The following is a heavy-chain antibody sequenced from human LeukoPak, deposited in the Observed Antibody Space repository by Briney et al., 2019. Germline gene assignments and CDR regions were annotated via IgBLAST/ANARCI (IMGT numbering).Heavy chain of an antibody. D-gene: IGHD3-3*01. CDR1: GYTFTNYD. CDR3: ARLEREAEYDFSRLVYYYYMDV. J-gene: IGHJ6*03. CDR2: VNPNSGNT. Sequence: ASVKVSCKASGYTFTNYDVIWVRQATGQGLEWMGWVNPNSGNTGYAKKFQGRVTVTRNTAISTVYMELTSLTSEDTAVYYCARLEREAEYDFSRLVYYYYMDVWGKGTTGSVSS. V-gene: IGHV1-8*02.